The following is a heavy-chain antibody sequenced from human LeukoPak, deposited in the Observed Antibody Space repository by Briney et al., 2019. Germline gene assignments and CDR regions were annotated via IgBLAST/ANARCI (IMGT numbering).Heavy chain of an antibody. V-gene: IGHV3-33*08. CDR2: IWYDGSNK. CDR3: ARDPLLYYYYYGMDV. Sequence: GGSLRLSCAASGFTFSSYSMNWVRQAPGKGLEWVAVIWYDGSNKYYADSVKGRFTISRDNSKNTLYLQMNSLRAEDTAVYYCARDPLLYYYYYGMDVWGQGTTVTVSS. J-gene: IGHJ6*02. D-gene: IGHD3-10*01. CDR1: GFTFSSYS.